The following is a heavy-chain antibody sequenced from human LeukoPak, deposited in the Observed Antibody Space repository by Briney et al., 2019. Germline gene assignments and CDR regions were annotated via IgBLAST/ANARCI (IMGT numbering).Heavy chain of an antibody. Sequence: ASVKVSCKASGYTFTSYDINWVRQATGQGLERMGWMNPNSGNTGYAQKFQGRVTMTRNTSISTAYMELSSLRSEDTAVYYCAIYGDYPEAFDIWGQGTMVTVSS. CDR1: GYTFTSYD. J-gene: IGHJ3*02. CDR3: AIYGDYPEAFDI. V-gene: IGHV1-8*01. CDR2: MNPNSGNT. D-gene: IGHD4-17*01.